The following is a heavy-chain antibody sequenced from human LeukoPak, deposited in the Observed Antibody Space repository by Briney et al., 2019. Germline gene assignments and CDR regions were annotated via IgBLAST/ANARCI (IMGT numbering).Heavy chain of an antibody. D-gene: IGHD2-15*01. V-gene: IGHV4-30-4*01. J-gene: IGHJ5*02. CDR2: IYYSGST. CDR1: GGSISSGDYY. Sequence: SETLSLTCTVSGGSISSGDYYWSWIRQPPGKGLEWIGYIYYSGSTYYNPSLKSRVTISVDTSKNQFSLKLSSVTAADTAVYYCARDSDYCSGGSCYWFDPWGQGTLVTVSS. CDR3: ARDSDYCSGGSCYWFDP.